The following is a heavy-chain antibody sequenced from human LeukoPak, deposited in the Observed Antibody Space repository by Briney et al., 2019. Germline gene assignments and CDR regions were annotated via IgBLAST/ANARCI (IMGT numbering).Heavy chain of an antibody. CDR1: GFTFSSYS. CDR3: ARDPDQGRGFDY. CDR2: ISSSSTNI. V-gene: IGHV3-48*01. Sequence: GGSLRLSCAAAGFTFSSYSMNWGRQARGKGLEWVSYISSSSTNIYYADSVKGRFTISRDNAKNSLYLQMNSLRVEDTAVYYCARDPDQGRGFDYWGQGTLVTASS. D-gene: IGHD2-2*01. J-gene: IGHJ4*02.